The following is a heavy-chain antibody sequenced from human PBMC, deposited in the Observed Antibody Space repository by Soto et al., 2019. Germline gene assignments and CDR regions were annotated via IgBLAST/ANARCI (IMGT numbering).Heavy chain of an antibody. D-gene: IGHD3-10*01. CDR3: ARVEFGTFGAY. Sequence: SETLSLTCGVSGGSVTSDSWWSWVRQPPGKGLEWIGEIHHSGDDNYNPSLKSRVTLSLDKSKNQFSLELTSVTAADTAVYFCARVEFGTFGAYWGQGTLVTVSS. CDR2: IHHSGDD. CDR1: GGSVTSDSW. J-gene: IGHJ4*02. V-gene: IGHV4-4*02.